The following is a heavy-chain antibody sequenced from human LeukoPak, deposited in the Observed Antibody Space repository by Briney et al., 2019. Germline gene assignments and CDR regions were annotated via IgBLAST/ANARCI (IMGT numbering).Heavy chain of an antibody. V-gene: IGHV1-46*01. J-gene: IGHJ4*02. CDR2: INPSGGST. CDR1: GYTFTSYY. Sequence: GASVKVSCKASGYTFTSYYMHWVRQAPGQGLEWMGIINPSGGSTNYAQKLQGRVTMTTDTSTSTAYMELRSLRSDDTAVYYCARDIPLQWEPNHFDYWGQGTLVTVSS. D-gene: IGHD1-26*01. CDR3: ARDIPLQWEPNHFDY.